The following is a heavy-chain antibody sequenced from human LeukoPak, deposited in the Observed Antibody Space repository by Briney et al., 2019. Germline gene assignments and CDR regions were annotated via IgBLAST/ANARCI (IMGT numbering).Heavy chain of an antibody. D-gene: IGHD6-13*01. CDR3: ARGLYSNSGGWFDS. J-gene: IGHJ5*01. CDR2: ISNTGKTI. V-gene: IGHV3-48*03. Sequence: PGGSLRLSCAASGFTFSTYEMNWVRQAPGKGLEWISFISNTGKTIYYTDSVKGRLTISRDNAQNSLFLQLNRLRAEDTAVYYCARGLYSNSGGWFDSWGQGTLVTVSS. CDR1: GFTFSTYE.